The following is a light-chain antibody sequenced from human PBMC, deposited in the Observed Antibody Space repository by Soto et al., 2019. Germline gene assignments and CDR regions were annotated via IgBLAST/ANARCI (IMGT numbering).Light chain of an antibody. V-gene: IGKV3-15*01. J-gene: IGKJ1*01. Sequence: EIVMTQSPAMLSVSPGERATLSCRASQKVNNRLAWYQQKAGQPPRLLIYGASTRATGIPARFSGSGSGTEFTLTISSLQSEDFAVYYCQHFNSWPLLFGQGTKVEI. CDR1: QKVNNR. CDR2: GAS. CDR3: QHFNSWPLL.